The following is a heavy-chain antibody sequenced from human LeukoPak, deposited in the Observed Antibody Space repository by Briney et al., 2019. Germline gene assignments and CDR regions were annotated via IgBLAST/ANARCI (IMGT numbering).Heavy chain of an antibody. J-gene: IGHJ6*03. CDR1: GYTLTRYF. V-gene: IGHV1-46*01. D-gene: IGHD1/OR15-1a*01. Sequence: ASVKVSCKASGYTLTRYFIHWVRQAPGQGLEWMGIINPNGGSTSYPQKFQGRVTITMDESTSTAYMELSSLRSEDTAVYYCAGTRVLRYYYYMDVWGKGTTVTVSS. CDR3: AGTRVLRYYYYMDV. CDR2: INPNGGST.